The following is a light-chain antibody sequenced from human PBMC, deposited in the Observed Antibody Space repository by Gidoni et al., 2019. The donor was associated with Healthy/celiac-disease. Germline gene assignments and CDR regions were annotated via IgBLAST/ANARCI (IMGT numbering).Light chain of an antibody. J-gene: IGKJ4*01. CDR1: QSVISY. Sequence: EIVFTHSPATLSFSPGASATLPCRASQSVISYLAWYQQKPGQAPRLLIYDASNRTTGVPARFSGSGSGTDFTLTISSLVPEDFAVYYCQQRSNWPPLTFGGGTKVEIK. CDR2: DAS. CDR3: QQRSNWPPLT. V-gene: IGKV3-11*01.